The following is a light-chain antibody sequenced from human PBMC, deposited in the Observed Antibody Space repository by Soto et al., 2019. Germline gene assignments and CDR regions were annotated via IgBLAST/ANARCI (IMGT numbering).Light chain of an antibody. Sequence: EIVLTQSPATLSLSPGERVTLSCRASQSFRRYLAWYQQKPGQAPRLLLYDASTRATGIPARFSGSGSGTDFTLTISSLEPEDFAVYYCHQRSNWPRTFGGGTKVDIK. CDR2: DAS. CDR1: QSFRRY. V-gene: IGKV3-11*01. J-gene: IGKJ4*01. CDR3: HQRSNWPRT.